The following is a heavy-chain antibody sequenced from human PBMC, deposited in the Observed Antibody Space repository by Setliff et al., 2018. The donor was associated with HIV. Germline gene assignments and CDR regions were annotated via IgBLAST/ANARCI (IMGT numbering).Heavy chain of an antibody. Sequence: SVKVSCKASGYTFTGHYMHWVRQAPGQGLEWMGGITPIFGTANHAQKLQGRVTITADEFTSTAYLELSSLRSEDTAVYYCAIPFMTNGDYIFDYWGQGTLVTVSS. J-gene: IGHJ4*02. CDR1: GYTFTGHY. D-gene: IGHD4-17*01. V-gene: IGHV1-69*13. CDR3: AIPFMTNGDYIFDY. CDR2: ITPIFGTA.